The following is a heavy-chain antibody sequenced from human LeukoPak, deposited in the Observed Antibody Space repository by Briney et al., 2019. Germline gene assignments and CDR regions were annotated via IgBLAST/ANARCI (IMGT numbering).Heavy chain of an antibody. CDR1: GFTFSSYE. CDR2: ISNSGNII. Sequence: GGSLRLSCAASGFTFSSYEMNWVRQAPGKGLEWVSYISNSGNIIYYADSVKGRFTISRDNAKKSLYLQMNSLRPEDTAVYYCARNAGNDYWGQGTLVTVSS. CDR3: ARNAGNDY. J-gene: IGHJ4*02. V-gene: IGHV3-48*03. D-gene: IGHD2-8*01.